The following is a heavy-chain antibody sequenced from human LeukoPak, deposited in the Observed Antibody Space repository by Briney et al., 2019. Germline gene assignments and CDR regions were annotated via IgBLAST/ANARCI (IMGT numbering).Heavy chain of an antibody. D-gene: IGHD3-10*01. V-gene: IGHV3-11*06. CDR1: GFTFSDHY. CDR3: ARGRLWFGEFTSRGTFDI. J-gene: IGHJ3*02. CDR2: ITTSSSYT. Sequence: GRSLRLSCAASGFTFSDHYMTWIRQAPGKGLEGISYITTSSSYTNYADSVKGRFTISRDNAKNSLYLQMNSLRVEDTAMYYCARGRLWFGEFTSRGTFDIWGQGTMVTVSS.